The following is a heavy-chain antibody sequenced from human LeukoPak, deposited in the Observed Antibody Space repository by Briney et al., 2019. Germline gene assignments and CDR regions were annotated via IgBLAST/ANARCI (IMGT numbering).Heavy chain of an antibody. J-gene: IGHJ4*02. CDR3: ASDDYYGSGSYHY. D-gene: IGHD3-10*01. Sequence: SETLSLTCTVSGGSFSSYYWSWIRQPPGKGLEWIGYIYYSGSTNYNPSLKSRVTISVDTSKNQFSLKLSSVTAADTAVYYCASDDYYGSGSYHYWGQGTLVTVSS. CDR1: GGSFSSYY. CDR2: IYYSGST. V-gene: IGHV4-59*01.